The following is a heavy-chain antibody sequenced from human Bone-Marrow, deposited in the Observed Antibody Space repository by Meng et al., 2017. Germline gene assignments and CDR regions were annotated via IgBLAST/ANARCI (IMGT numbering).Heavy chain of an antibody. D-gene: IGHD5-24*01. CDR1: GGSISSYY. Sequence: SETLSLTCTVSGGSISSYYWSWIRQPAGKGLEWIGRIYSSGSTNYNPSLKSRVTMSVDTSKNQFSLNLISVTAADTAVYFCARDGLRGLRDWGQGTLVTVSS. CDR2: IYSSGST. CDR3: ARDGLRGLRD. V-gene: IGHV4-4*07. J-gene: IGHJ4*02.